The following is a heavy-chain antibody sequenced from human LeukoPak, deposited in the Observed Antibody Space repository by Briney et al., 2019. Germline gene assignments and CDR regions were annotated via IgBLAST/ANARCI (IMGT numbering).Heavy chain of an antibody. V-gene: IGHV1-18*01. CDR1: GYTITSYG. CDR3: ARVGVLATHYYYYGMDV. Sequence: ASVKVSCKASGYTITSYGVSWVRQAPGQGLEWMGWISANTGNTNYVQTLQGRVSMTTDTSTSTAYMELRNLRSDDTAVYYCARVGVLATHYYYYGMDVWGQGTTVTVSS. D-gene: IGHD1-26*01. CDR2: ISANTGNT. J-gene: IGHJ6*02.